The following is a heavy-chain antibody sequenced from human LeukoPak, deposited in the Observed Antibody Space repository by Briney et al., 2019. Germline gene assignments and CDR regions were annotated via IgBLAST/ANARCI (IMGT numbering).Heavy chain of an antibody. CDR2: INPSGGGT. V-gene: IGHV1-46*01. CDR3: ARDAIENYDFWSGSYYYFDY. J-gene: IGHJ4*02. CDR1: GYTFTNYY. D-gene: IGHD3-3*01. Sequence: ASVKVSCKSSGYTFTNYYIHWVRRAPGQGLEWMGIINPSGGGTTYAQGFQDRVTMTRDTSTSTVYMELSSLTSEDTAVYYCARDAIENYDFWSGSYYYFDYWGQGTLVTVSS.